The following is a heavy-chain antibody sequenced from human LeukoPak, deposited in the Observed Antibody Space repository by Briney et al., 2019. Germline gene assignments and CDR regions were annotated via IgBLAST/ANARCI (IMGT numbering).Heavy chain of an antibody. Sequence: GGSLTLSCAASGFTCRSYGMHWVRQAPGKGLEWVAVIWYDGSNKYYADSVKGRFTISRDNSKNTLYLQMNSLRAEDTAVYYCAITSSGWYYFDYWGQGTLVTVSS. J-gene: IGHJ4*02. D-gene: IGHD6-19*01. CDR3: AITSSGWYYFDY. CDR2: IWYDGSNK. CDR1: GFTCRSYG. V-gene: IGHV3-33*01.